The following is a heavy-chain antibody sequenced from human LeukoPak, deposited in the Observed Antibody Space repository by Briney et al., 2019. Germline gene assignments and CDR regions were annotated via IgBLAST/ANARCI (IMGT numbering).Heavy chain of an antibody. CDR3: ARAGSIATRPFDY. CDR1: GFTFDDYA. Sequence: GRSLRLSCAASGFTFDDYAMHWVRQAPGKGLEWVSGISWNSGSIGYADSVKGRFTISRDNAKNSLYLQMNSLRAEDTAVYYCARAGSIATRPFDYWGQGTLVTVSS. V-gene: IGHV3-9*01. J-gene: IGHJ4*02. CDR2: ISWNSGSI. D-gene: IGHD6-6*01.